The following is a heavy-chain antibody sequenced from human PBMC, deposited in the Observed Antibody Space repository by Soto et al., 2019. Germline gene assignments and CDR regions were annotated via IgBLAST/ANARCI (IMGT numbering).Heavy chain of an antibody. CDR2: VKTEGSET. CDR1: GFTFSRYW. Sequence: EVQLVESGAGLVQPGGSLRLSCAASGFTFSRYWMSWVRQAPGKGLEWVANVKTEGSETSYIDTVRGRFTTYRDNGRNFFFLQMNSMTGGDPAVYYCTRDGSPFAMDVWGLGTSVTVYS. V-gene: IGHV3-7*03. J-gene: IGHJ6*02. CDR3: TRDGSPFAMDV.